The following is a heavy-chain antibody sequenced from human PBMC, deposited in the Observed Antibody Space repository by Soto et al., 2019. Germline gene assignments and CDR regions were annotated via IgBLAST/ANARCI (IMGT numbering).Heavy chain of an antibody. CDR2: INWNGGST. CDR1: GFTFDDYG. D-gene: IGHD6-25*01. V-gene: IGHV3-20*01. CDR3: ARDANHPSWAADYNWFDP. Sequence: GGSLRLSCAASGFTFDDYGMSWVRQAPGKGLEWVSGINWNGGSTGYADSVKGRFTISRDNAKNSLYLQMNSLRAEDTALYHCARDANHPSWAADYNWFDPWGQGTLVTVSS. J-gene: IGHJ5*02.